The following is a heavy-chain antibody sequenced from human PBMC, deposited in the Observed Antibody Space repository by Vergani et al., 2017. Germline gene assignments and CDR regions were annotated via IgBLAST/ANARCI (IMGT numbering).Heavy chain of an antibody. D-gene: IGHD3-16*01. CDR3: ARRYNYAYSVSAFDI. V-gene: IGHV3-74*01. Sequence: EVQLVESGGGLVQPGGSLRLSCAASGFTFSSYWMHWVRQAPGKGLVWVSRINSDGSSTSYADSVKGRFTISRDNAKNSLHLQMNSLRAEDTALYYCARRYNYAYSVSAFDIWGQGTMVTVSS. CDR1: GFTFSSYW. J-gene: IGHJ3*02. CDR2: INSDGSST.